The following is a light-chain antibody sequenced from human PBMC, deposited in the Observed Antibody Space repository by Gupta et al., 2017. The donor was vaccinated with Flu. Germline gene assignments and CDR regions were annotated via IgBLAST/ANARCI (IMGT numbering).Light chain of an antibody. J-gene: IGKJ3*01. CDR2: AAS. V-gene: IGKV1-39*01. Sequence: DIQMTQSPSSLSASVGDRVTITCRASQSISSYLNWYQQKPGKAPKLLIYAASSLQSGVPSRFSGSGSGTDFNLTISSLQPEDFATYYCQQSYSTPPGFTFGPGTKVDIK. CDR1: QSISSY. CDR3: QQSYSTPPGFT.